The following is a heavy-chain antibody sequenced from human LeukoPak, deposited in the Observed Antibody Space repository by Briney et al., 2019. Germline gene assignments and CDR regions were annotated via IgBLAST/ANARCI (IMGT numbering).Heavy chain of an antibody. CDR2: INSDGSST. J-gene: IGHJ4*01. CDR1: GFTFSSYW. CDR3: ARGGYGDYRYFAN. V-gene: IGHV3-74*01. D-gene: IGHD4-17*01. Sequence: GGSLRLSCAASGFTFSSYWMHWVRQAPGKGMVWVSRINSDGSSTSYADPVKGRFTISSDIAKNTLYLQLNRLRAEDTAVYYCARGGYGDYRYFANWGHRTLVTVSS.